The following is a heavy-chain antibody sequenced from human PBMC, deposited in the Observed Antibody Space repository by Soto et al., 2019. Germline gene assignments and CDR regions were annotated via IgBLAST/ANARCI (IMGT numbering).Heavy chain of an antibody. CDR1: GGSFSGYY. CDR2: IYHSGST. Sequence: SETLSLTCAVYGGSFSGYYWSWIRQPPGKGLEWIGEIYHSGSTNYNPSLKSRVTISVDTSKNQFSLKLSSVTAADTAVYYCARYNWNDNWFDPWGQGTLVTVSS. V-gene: IGHV4-34*01. CDR3: ARYNWNDNWFDP. J-gene: IGHJ5*02. D-gene: IGHD1-1*01.